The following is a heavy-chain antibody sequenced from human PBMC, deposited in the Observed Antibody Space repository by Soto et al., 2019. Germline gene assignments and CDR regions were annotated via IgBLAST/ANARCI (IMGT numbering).Heavy chain of an antibody. CDR2: ISSSSSYI. V-gene: IGHV3-21*01. CDR1: GFTFSSYS. Sequence: PGGSLRLSCAASGFTFSSYSMNWVRQAPGKGLEWVSSISSSSSYIYYADSVKGRFTIPRDNAKNSLYLQMNSLRAEDTAVYYCARGLDGVTYYYGSGRHYYFDYWGQGTLVTVSS. D-gene: IGHD3-10*01. J-gene: IGHJ4*02. CDR3: ARGLDGVTYYYGSGRHYYFDY.